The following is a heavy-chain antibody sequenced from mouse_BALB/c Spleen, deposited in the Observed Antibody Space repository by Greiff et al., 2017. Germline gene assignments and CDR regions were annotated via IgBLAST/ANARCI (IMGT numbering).Heavy chain of an antibody. D-gene: IGHD4-1*01. CDR1: GYSITSGYY. J-gene: IGHJ4*01. Sequence: VQLQQSGPGLVKPSQSLSLTCSVTGYSITSGYYWNWIRQFPGNKLEWMGYISYDGSNNYNPSLKNRISITRDTSKNQFFLKLNSVTTEDTATYYCASRTGTLYAMDYWGQGTSVTVSS. CDR3: ASRTGTLYAMDY. V-gene: IGHV3-6*02. CDR2: ISYDGSN.